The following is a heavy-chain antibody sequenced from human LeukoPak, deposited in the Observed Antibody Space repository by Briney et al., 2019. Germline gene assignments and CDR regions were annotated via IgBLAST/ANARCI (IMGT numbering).Heavy chain of an antibody. CDR1: GFTFSNYD. CDR2: FSYDGSDK. Sequence: PGGSLRLSCEASGFTFSNYDMHWVRQAPGRGLEWVAIFSYDGSDKYYADSVKGRFTISRDNSKNTLYLQMNSLRAEDTAVYYCARDRQWLFTDYWGQGTLVTVSS. CDR3: ARDRQWLFTDY. D-gene: IGHD6-19*01. J-gene: IGHJ4*02. V-gene: IGHV3-30*03.